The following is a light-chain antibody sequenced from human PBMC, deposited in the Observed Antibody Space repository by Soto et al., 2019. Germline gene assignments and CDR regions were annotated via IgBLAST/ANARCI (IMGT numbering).Light chain of an antibody. CDR1: QSVSSY. CDR2: DAS. CDR3: QQYGSSPPTWT. Sequence: IGVTKSAVTLSLSPGERAPLFCKDSQSVSSYVACYQQQPGQAPRLLIYDASNSATGIPARFSGSGSGTDFTLTISSLEPEDFAVYYCQQYGSSPPTWTFGQGTKVDIK. V-gene: IGKV3-11*01. J-gene: IGKJ1*01.